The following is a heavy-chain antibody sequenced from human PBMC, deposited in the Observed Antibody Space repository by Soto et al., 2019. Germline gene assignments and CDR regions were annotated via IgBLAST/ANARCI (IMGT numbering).Heavy chain of an antibody. J-gene: IGHJ4*02. CDR3: AKDRGRGGSSSLDY. Sequence: EVQLLESGGGLVQPGGSLRLSCVASGFTFSSYAMSWVRQAPGQGLEWVSAISGSGGSTYYADSVKGRFTISRDNSKNTLYLQMNSLRAEDTAVYYCAKDRGRGGSSSLDYWGQGTLVTVSS. CDR1: GFTFSSYA. V-gene: IGHV3-23*01. D-gene: IGHD6-13*01. CDR2: ISGSGGST.